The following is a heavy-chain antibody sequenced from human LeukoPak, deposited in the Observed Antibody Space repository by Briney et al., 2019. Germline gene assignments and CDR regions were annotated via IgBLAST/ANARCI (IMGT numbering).Heavy chain of an antibody. D-gene: IGHD3-9*01. V-gene: IGHV1-18*01. J-gene: IGHJ3*02. CDR1: GYTFTSYG. Sequence: ASVKVSCKASGYTFTSYGISWVRQAPGQGLEWMGWISAYNGNTNYAQKLQGRVTMTTDTSTSTAYVELRSLRSDDTAVYYCARAAHYDILTGYYKGDAFDIWGQGTMVTVSS. CDR2: ISAYNGNT. CDR3: ARAAHYDILTGYYKGDAFDI.